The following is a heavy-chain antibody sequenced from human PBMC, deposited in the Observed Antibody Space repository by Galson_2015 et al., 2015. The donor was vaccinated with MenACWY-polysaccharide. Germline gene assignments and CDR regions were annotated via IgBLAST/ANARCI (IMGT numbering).Heavy chain of an antibody. V-gene: IGHV3-23*01. J-gene: IGHJ4*02. CDR1: GFTFSTYV. CDR3: VSRPHSAVTAPFDY. CDR2: ISGNGGDT. Sequence: SLRLSCAASGFTFSTYVMTRVRQAPGKGLECVSSISGNGGDTSHADSVKGRFTISRDNSKNTVYLQMNSLRVEDTAIYYCVSRPHSAVTAPFDYWGQGTLVTVSS. D-gene: IGHD6-19*01.